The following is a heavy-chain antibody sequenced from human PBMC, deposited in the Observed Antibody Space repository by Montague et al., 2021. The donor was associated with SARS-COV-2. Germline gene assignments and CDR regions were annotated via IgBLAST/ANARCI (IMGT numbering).Heavy chain of an antibody. V-gene: IGHV3-48*04. CDR1: GFTSSDYG. J-gene: IGHJ6*02. CDR2: ISATSRTI. CDR3: VRGPATGMDV. Sequence: SLRLSCAASGFTSSDYGINWVRQAPGMGLEWFSYISATSRTIYYADSVKGRFTVSRDNAKNSLYLQMNSLRAEDTALYYCVRGPATGMDVWGLGTMVTVSS.